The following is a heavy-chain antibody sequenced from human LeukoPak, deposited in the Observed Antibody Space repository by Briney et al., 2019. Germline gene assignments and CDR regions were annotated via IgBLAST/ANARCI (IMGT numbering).Heavy chain of an antibody. CDR2: IYYSGST. J-gene: IGHJ4*02. D-gene: IGHD5-12*01. CDR1: GGSISSSSYY. CDR3: ARHKSSRGYDYLAAVPY. Sequence: SETLSLTCTVSGGSISSSSYYWGWIRQPPGKGLEWIGSIYYSGSTYYNPPLKSRVTISVDTSKNQFSLKLSSVTAADTAVYYCARHKSSRGYDYLAAVPYWGQGTLVTVSS. V-gene: IGHV4-39*01.